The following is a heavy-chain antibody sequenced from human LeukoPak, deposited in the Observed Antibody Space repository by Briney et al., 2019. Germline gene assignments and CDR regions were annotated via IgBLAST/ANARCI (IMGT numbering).Heavy chain of an antibody. CDR2: ISAYNGNT. CDR3: LVWFGELEVDDY. V-gene: IGHV1-18*01. D-gene: IGHD3-10*01. Sequence: ASVKVSCKASGYTFTSYGISWVRQAPGQGLEWMGWISAYNGNTNYAQKLQGRVTMTTDTSTSTAYMELSSLRSEDTAVYYCLVWFGELEVDDYWGQGTLVTVSS. CDR1: GYTFTSYG. J-gene: IGHJ4*02.